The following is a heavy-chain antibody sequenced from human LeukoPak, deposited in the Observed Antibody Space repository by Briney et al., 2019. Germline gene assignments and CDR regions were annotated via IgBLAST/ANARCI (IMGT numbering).Heavy chain of an antibody. CDR1: GYTFTSYG. J-gene: IGHJ4*02. D-gene: IGHD3-16*01. CDR2: ISGHNGNT. V-gene: IGHV1-18*01. CDR3: ARDPAMITGAGGTDY. Sequence: ASVKVSCKAAGYTFTSYGISWVRQAPGQGLEWMGWISGHNGNTHYAQKIQGRVTLTTDTSTTTVYMELRSLRSDDTAIYYCARDPAMITGAGGTDYWGQGTLVIVSS.